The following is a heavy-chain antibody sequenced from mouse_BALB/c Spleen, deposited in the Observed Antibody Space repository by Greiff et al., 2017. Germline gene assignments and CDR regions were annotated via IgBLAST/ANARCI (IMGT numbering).Heavy chain of an antibody. J-gene: IGHJ4*01. CDR2: INPGSGGT. CDR3: ARSGYYGGLYAMDY. V-gene: IGHV1-54*01. Sequence: QVQLQQSGAELVRPGTSVKVSCKASGYAFTNYLIEWVKQRPGQGLEWIGVINPGSGGTNYNEKFKGKSTLTADKSSSTAYMQLSSLTSDDSAVYFCARSGYYGGLYAMDYWGQGTSVTVSS. CDR1: GYAFTNYL. D-gene: IGHD1-1*01.